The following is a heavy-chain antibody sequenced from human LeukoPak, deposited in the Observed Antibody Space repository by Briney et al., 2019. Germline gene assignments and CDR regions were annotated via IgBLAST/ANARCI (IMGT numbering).Heavy chain of an antibody. Sequence: GESLNISCKCSGYSFTSYWISWVRQMPGKGLEWMARIDPGDSFTKYSPSFQGHVTISADKSTSTAYLQWSSLKASDTAMYYCARDGGGVSSWVSHWGQGTLVTVSS. CDR3: ARDGGGVSSWVSH. CDR2: IDPGDSFT. CDR1: GYSFTSYW. D-gene: IGHD2-8*02. V-gene: IGHV5-10-1*01. J-gene: IGHJ4*02.